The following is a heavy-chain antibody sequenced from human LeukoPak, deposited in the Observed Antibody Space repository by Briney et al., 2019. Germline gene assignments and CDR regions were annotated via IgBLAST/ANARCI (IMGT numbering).Heavy chain of an antibody. CDR1: GFTFSSYS. D-gene: IGHD3-22*01. J-gene: IGHJ4*02. V-gene: IGHV3-21*01. CDR2: ISSSSYI. CDR3: ARDIYYYDSSGYLDY. Sequence: GGSLRLSCAASGFTFSSYSMNWVRQAPGKGLEWVSSISSSSYIYYADSVKGRFTISRDNAKNSLYLQMNSLRAEDTAVYYCARDIYYYDSSGYLDYWGQGTLVTVSS.